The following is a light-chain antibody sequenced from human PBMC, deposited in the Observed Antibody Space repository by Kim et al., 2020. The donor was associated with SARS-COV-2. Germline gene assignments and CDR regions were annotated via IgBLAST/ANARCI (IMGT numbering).Light chain of an antibody. CDR3: NSYAGNNLWV. V-gene: IGLV2-8*01. Sequence: GQSVTIPCTGTSSDVGGYNSVSWYQQHPGKAPKLVIYEVTKRPAGVPDRFSASKSGNTASLTVSGLQSDDEADYYCNSYAGNNLWVFGGGTKLTVL. CDR1: SSDVGGYNS. J-gene: IGLJ3*02. CDR2: EVT.